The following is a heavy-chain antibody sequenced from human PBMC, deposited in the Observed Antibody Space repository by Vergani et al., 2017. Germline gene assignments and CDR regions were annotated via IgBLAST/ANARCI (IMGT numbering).Heavy chain of an antibody. CDR1: GYTFTDYF. CDR3: AGGGTSSNRDYYDY. D-gene: IGHD2-2*01. CDR2: INPNSGGT. J-gene: IGHJ4*02. Sequence: QVQLVQSGAEVKKPGASVKVSCKASGYTFTDYFMHWVRHAPGQGLEWMGWINPNSGGTNYAQKCQGRVTMTRDTSVSTAYMEQSTLRSADTSVYYCAGGGTSSNRDYYDYWGQGTLVTVSS. V-gene: IGHV1-2*02.